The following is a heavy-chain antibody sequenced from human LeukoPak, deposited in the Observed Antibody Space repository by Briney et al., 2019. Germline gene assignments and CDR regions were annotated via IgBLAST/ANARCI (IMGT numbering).Heavy chain of an antibody. CDR3: ARAGGEQWLVHFDY. D-gene: IGHD6-19*01. V-gene: IGHV3-66*01. CDR1: GFTVSSNY. J-gene: IGHJ4*02. CDR2: IYSGGST. Sequence: GGSLRLSCAASGFTVSSNYMSWVRQAPGKGLEWVSVIYSGGSTYYADSVKGRFTISRDNSKNTLYLQMNSLRAEDTAVYYCARAGGEQWLVHFDYWGQGTLVTVSS.